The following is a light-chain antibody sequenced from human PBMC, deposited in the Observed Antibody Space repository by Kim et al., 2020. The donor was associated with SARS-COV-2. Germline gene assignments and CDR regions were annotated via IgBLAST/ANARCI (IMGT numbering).Light chain of an antibody. CDR1: QHIYTY. CDR3: QQYRNWPLT. CDR2: RAS. V-gene: IGKV3-15*01. J-gene: IGKJ1*01. Sequence: VPPGKSTTPSCRASQHIYTYLAWYQQKPGQAPRLLISRASTRATGVPARFSGSGSGTDFTLTIISLQSEDFAVYYCQQYRNWPLTFGQGTKLDIK.